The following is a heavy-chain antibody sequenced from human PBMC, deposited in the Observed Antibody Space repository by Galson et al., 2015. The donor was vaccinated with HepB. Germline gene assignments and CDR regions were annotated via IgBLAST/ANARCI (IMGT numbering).Heavy chain of an antibody. Sequence: SVKVSCKASGYTFTSYGISWVRQAPGQGLEWMGWISAYNGNTNYAQKLQGRVTMTTDTSTSTAYMELRSLRSDDTAVYYCARVNQYSSSWELFYYYYGMDVWGQGTTVTVSS. D-gene: IGHD6-13*01. CDR3: ARVNQYSSSWELFYYYYGMDV. CDR1: GYTFTSYG. V-gene: IGHV1-18*01. J-gene: IGHJ6*02. CDR2: ISAYNGNT.